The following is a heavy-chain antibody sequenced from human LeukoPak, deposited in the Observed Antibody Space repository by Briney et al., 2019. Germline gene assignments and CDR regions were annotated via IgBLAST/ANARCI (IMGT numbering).Heavy chain of an antibody. CDR3: AREVGLVYDFWSGNYMDV. CDR1: GYIFTDYY. D-gene: IGHD3-3*01. V-gene: IGHV1-2*02. Sequence: ASVKVSCKASGYIFTDYYMHWVRQAPGQGLEWMGWINPNSGGTNYAQKFQGRVTMTRDTSISTAYMELSRLRSDDTAVYYCAREVGLVYDFWSGNYMDVWGKGTTVTVSS. CDR2: INPNSGGT. J-gene: IGHJ6*03.